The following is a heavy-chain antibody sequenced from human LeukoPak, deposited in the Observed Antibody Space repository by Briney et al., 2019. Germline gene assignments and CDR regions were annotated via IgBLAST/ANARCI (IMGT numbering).Heavy chain of an antibody. CDR1: GYTFSDYF. CDR3: ARWTPSMKSGYDFEF. J-gene: IGHJ4*02. Sequence: ASVKVSCKASGYTFSDYFIHWVRQAPGQGPEWVGWIGPSSGDTEYAQKFRGRVTMTRDTSIKTAYMELTGLTSDDTAVYYCARWTPSMKSGYDFEFWGQGTLVTVSS. CDR2: IGPSSGDT. V-gene: IGHV1-2*02. D-gene: IGHD5-12*01.